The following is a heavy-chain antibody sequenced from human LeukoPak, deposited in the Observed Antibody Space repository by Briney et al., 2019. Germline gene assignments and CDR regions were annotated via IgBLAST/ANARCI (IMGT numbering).Heavy chain of an antibody. Sequence: GASVKVSCKASGGTFSSYAISWVRQAPGQGLEWMGRIIPIFGIANYAQTLKGRVTITADKSTSTAYMELSSLRSEDTAVYYCARDQAGYNYGVYFDYWGQGTLVTVSS. CDR2: IIPIFGIA. CDR3: ARDQAGYNYGVYFDY. CDR1: GGTFSSYA. V-gene: IGHV1-69*04. D-gene: IGHD5-24*01. J-gene: IGHJ4*02.